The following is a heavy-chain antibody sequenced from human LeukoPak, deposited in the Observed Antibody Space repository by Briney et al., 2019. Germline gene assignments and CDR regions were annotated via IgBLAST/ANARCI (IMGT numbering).Heavy chain of an antibody. D-gene: IGHD3-22*01. CDR2: ISDGGGAT. CDR1: GFTFTTYA. V-gene: IGHV3-23*01. J-gene: IGHJ4*02. CDR3: AKESRESRLANYFYDSSRFANIDY. Sequence: GGSLRLPCAASGFTFTTYAMSWVRQAPGKGLEWVATISDGGGATSYTDSVKGRFTISRDNSKNTLSLQLNSLRAGDTAVYYCAKESRESRLANYFYDSSRFANIDYWGQGTLVAVSS.